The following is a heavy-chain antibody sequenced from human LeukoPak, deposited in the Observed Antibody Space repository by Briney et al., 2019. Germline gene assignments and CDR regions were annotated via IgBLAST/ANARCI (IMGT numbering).Heavy chain of an antibody. V-gene: IGHV1-3*01. CDR1: GYTFXSYA. D-gene: IGHD6-19*01. CDR3: ARDLWEQWLVPGY. CDR2: INAGNGNT. Sequence: ASVKVSCKASGYTFXSYAMHWVRQAPGQRLEWMGWINAGNGNTKYSQKFQGRVTITRDTSASTAYMELSSLRSEDTAVYYCARDLWEQWLVPGYWGQGTLVTVSS. J-gene: IGHJ4*02.